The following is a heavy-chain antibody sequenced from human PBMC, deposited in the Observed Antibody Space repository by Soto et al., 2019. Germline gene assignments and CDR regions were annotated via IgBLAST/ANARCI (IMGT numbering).Heavy chain of an antibody. CDR1: GFALNNYG. CDR2: ISYDGSNQ. J-gene: IGHJ4*02. D-gene: IGHD6-13*01. Sequence: LRLSCTASGFALNNYGMHWVRQAPGKGLEWVAVISYDGSNQHYADSVKGRFTISRDNSMGALFLQMDSLRPEDTAVYFCAKNLDSSSSRYDGLFMAFDYWGQGTPVTVSS. CDR3: AKNLDSSSSRYDGLFMAFDY. V-gene: IGHV3-30*18.